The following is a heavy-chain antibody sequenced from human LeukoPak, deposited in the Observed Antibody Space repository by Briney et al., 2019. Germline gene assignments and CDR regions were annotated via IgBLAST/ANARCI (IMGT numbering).Heavy chain of an antibody. CDR3: ARDPGAGSTASYSAFDI. CDR2: IYYSGST. V-gene: IGHV4-39*02. CDR1: GGSISGSSYY. Sequence: PSETLSLTCTVSGGSISGSSYYWGWIRQPPGKGLEWIGNIYYSGSTYYNPSLKSRVTISVDTSKNQFSLKLTFVTAADTAVYYCARDPGAGSTASYSAFDIWGQGTMVTVSS. J-gene: IGHJ3*02. D-gene: IGHD2-15*01.